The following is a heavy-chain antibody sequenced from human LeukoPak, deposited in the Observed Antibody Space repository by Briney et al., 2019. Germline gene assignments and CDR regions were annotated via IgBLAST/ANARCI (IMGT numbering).Heavy chain of an antibody. CDR3: ARTRDGPFAY. V-gene: IGHV3-48*03. Sequence: GGSLRLSCAASGLTFSSYEMTWVRQAPGKGLEWLSHISNSGSSIQYADSVKGRFTISRDNAKNSLYLQMNSLRVEDTAIYYCARTRDGPFAYWGQGTLVTVSS. D-gene: IGHD5-24*01. J-gene: IGHJ4*02. CDR1: GLTFSSYE. CDR2: ISNSGSSI.